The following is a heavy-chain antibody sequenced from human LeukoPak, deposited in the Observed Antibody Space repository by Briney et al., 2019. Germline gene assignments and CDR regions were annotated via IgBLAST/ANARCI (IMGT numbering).Heavy chain of an antibody. J-gene: IGHJ4*02. CDR2: IRYDGSNK. Sequence: GGSLRLSCAASGFTFSSYGMHWVRQAPGKGLEWVAFIRYDGSNKYYADSVKGRFTISRDNSKNTLYLQMNSLRAEDTAVYYCAKDISQNGYDYVWGSYRYIGIDYWGQGTLVTVSS. CDR1: GFTFSSYG. V-gene: IGHV3-30*02. D-gene: IGHD3-16*02. CDR3: AKDISQNGYDYVWGSYRYIGIDY.